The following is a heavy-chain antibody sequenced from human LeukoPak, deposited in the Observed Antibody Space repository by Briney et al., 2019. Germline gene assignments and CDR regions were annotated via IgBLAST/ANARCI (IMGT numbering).Heavy chain of an antibody. Sequence: GGSLRLSCAASGFTFSSYAMSWVRQAPGKGLEWVSAISGSGGSTYYADSVKGRFTISRDNSKNTLYLQMNSLRAEDTAVYYCSREGTTAPAGTAQDYWGQGTLVIVSS. CDR1: GFTFSSYA. CDR2: ISGSGGST. D-gene: IGHD4-11*01. V-gene: IGHV3-23*01. CDR3: SREGTTAPAGTAQDY. J-gene: IGHJ4*02.